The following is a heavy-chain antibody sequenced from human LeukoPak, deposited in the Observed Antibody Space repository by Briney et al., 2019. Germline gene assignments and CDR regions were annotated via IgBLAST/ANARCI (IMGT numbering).Heavy chain of an antibody. V-gene: IGHV3-66*01. Sequence: GGSLRLSCAASGFTFSTYAMSWVRQAPGKGLEWLSVIYSGGSTYYADSVKGRFTISRDNSKNTLYLQMNSLRAEDTAVYYCAREYYYGSGGIDYWGQGTLVTVSS. CDR1: GFTFSTYA. J-gene: IGHJ4*02. D-gene: IGHD3-10*01. CDR3: AREYYYGSGGIDY. CDR2: IYSGGST.